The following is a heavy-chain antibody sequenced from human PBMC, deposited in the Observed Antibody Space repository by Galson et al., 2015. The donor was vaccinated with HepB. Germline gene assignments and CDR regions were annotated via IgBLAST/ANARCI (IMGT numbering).Heavy chain of an antibody. CDR2: IYSGGST. D-gene: IGHD3-22*01. CDR3: AMGEYYDTSDHYSPADD. CDR1: GFTVSTNY. V-gene: IGHV3-53*01. Sequence: SLRLYCAASGFTVSTNYMNWIRQAPGMGLVWVSVIYSGGSTYYADSVKGRFTISRDNSKNTLYLQMNSLRAEDTAVYYCAMGEYYDTSDHYSPADDWGQGTLVTVSS. J-gene: IGHJ4*02.